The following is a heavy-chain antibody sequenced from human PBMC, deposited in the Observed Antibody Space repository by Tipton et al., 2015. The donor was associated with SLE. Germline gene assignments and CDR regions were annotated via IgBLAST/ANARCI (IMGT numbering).Heavy chain of an antibody. CDR1: GFTFSDHW. D-gene: IGHD5-12*01. J-gene: IGHJ4*02. Sequence: GSLRLSCAASGFTFSDHWMNWVRQVPGKGLEWVSVIYSSGRTLYADSVKGRFTISRDNSKTTLFLQMNSLRPEDTAVYYCAKDQFSGYDARGYWGQGTLVTVSS. V-gene: IGHV3-53*05. CDR3: AKDQFSGYDARGY. CDR2: IYSSGRT.